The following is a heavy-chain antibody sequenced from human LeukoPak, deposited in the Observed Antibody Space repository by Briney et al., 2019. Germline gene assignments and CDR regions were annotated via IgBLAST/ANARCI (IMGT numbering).Heavy chain of an antibody. CDR2: IYYSGST. J-gene: IGHJ4*02. V-gene: IGHV4-39*07. Sequence: SETLSLTCTVSGGSISSSSYYWGWIRQPPGKGLEWIGSIYYSGSTNYNPSLKSRVTISVDTSKNQFSLKLSSVTAADTAVYYCARGFGYRDYYFDYWGQGTLVTVSP. CDR3: ARGFGYRDYYFDY. D-gene: IGHD5-18*01. CDR1: GGSISSSSYY.